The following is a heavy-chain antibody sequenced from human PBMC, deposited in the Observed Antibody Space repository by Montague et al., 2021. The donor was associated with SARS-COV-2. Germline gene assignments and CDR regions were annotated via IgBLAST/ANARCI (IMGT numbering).Heavy chain of an antibody. V-gene: IGHV4-59*01. CDR2: MYNSENT. CDR1: GGSMSGYN. J-gene: IGHJ6*02. Sequence: SETLSLTCNVAGGSMSGYNWSWIRQPPGKGPQWIGSMYNSENTSXNPSLKSRVTISVDTSKKQFSLRLSSVTAADTAVYFCARGINSAGSYYYHLDVWGQGTTVTVSS. D-gene: IGHD2-21*01. CDR3: ARGINSAGSYYYHLDV.